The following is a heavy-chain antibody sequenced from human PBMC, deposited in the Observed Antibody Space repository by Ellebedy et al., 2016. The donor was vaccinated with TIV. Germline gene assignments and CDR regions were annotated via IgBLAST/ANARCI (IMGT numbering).Heavy chain of an antibody. CDR1: GYTFTTYY. Sequence: ASVKVSCKASGYTFTTYYIHWVRQAPGQGLEWMGVIFPSGGGTNYAQKFQGRVTMTRDTSASQVYMELNSLRSDDTAVYYCARELSGGYFDYWGQGTLVTVSS. J-gene: IGHJ4*02. CDR2: IFPSGGGT. CDR3: ARELSGGYFDY. D-gene: IGHD2-15*01. V-gene: IGHV1-46*01.